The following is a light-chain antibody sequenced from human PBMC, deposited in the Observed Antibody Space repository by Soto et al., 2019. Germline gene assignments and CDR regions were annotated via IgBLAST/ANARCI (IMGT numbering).Light chain of an antibody. CDR1: QDIHNY. J-gene: IGKJ4*02. CDR3: QQYYTYPLT. Sequence: AIRMTQSPSSLSASTGDRVTITCRASQDIHNYLAWYQQRPGQAPKFLIYDASKLQRGVESRFSGSGSGTEFTLSISGLQSEDFATYYCQQYYTYPLTFCGGTRVEIK. CDR2: DAS. V-gene: IGKV1-8*01.